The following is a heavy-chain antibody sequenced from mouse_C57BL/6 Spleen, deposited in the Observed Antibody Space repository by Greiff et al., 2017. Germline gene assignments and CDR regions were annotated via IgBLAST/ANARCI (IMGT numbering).Heavy chain of an antibody. CDR3: AREGGSAMDY. J-gene: IGHJ4*01. CDR2: IYPGDGAT. D-gene: IGHD3-3*01. V-gene: IGHV1-82*01. CDR1: GYAFSSSW. Sequence: VQLQQSGPELVKPGASVKISCKASGYAFSSSWMNWVKQRPGQGLEWIGRIYPGDGATNYNEKFKGKATLTADKSSSTAYMQLSSLTSEDSAVYFCAREGGSAMDYWGQGTSVTVSS.